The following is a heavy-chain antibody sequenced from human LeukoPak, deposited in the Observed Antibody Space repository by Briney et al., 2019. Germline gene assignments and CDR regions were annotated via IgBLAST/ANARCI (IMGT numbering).Heavy chain of an antibody. D-gene: IGHD3-10*01. Sequence: GGSLRLSCAASGFTFSSYDMHWVRQATGKGLEWVSAIGTAGDTYYPGSVKGRFTISRENAKNSLHLQMNSLRAGDTAVYYCARASSFMVRGVIIPYFDYWGQGTLVTVSS. CDR1: GFTFSSYD. CDR3: ARASSFMVRGVIIPYFDY. J-gene: IGHJ4*02. V-gene: IGHV3-13*01. CDR2: IGTAGDT.